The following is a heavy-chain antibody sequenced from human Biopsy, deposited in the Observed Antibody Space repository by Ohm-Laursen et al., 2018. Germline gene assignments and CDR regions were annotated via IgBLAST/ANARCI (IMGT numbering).Heavy chain of an antibody. J-gene: IGHJ4*02. CDR2: INCKTGAT. CDR1: SYTFTDYN. D-gene: IGHD2-8*01. Sequence: ASVKVSCKASSYTFTDYNIHWMRQAPGQGLEWLGYINCKTGATNYAQKFHGTVTMTRDTSISTAYLALGSLRSADTAIYYCARDPLNGHKHFDYWGQGSLVTVSS. CDR3: ARDPLNGHKHFDY. V-gene: IGHV1-2*02.